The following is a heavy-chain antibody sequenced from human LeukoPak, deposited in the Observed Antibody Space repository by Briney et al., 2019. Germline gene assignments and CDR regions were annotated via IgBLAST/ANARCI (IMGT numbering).Heavy chain of an antibody. J-gene: IGHJ6*04. V-gene: IGHV3-74*01. CDR3: ARDPGYESWSPFWGGMDV. Sequence: GGSLRLSCAASGFTFSSSWMHWVRQAPGRGLVWVSRITRDGSSTTYADSVKGRFTTSRDNAKNTLYLQMDSLRDDDTAVYYCARDPGYESWSPFWGGMDVWGNGTTVIVSS. CDR2: ITRDGSST. D-gene: IGHD3-16*01. CDR1: GFTFSSSW.